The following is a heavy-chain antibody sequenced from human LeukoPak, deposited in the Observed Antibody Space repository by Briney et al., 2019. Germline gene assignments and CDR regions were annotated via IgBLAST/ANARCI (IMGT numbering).Heavy chain of an antibody. V-gene: IGHV4-31*03. Sequence: SETLSLTCTVSGGSISSGGYYWSWIRQHPGNGSEWIGYIYYSGSTYYNPSLKSRVTLSVDTSKNQFSLKLTSVTAADTAVYYCARGEWQDNWFDPWGQGTLVTVSS. CDR2: IYYSGST. CDR3: ARGEWQDNWFDP. J-gene: IGHJ5*02. CDR1: GGSISSGGYY. D-gene: IGHD3-3*01.